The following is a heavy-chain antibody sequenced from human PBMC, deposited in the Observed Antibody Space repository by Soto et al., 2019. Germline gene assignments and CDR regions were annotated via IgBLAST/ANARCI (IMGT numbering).Heavy chain of an antibody. V-gene: IGHV1-69*13. CDR2: IIPIFGTA. J-gene: IGHJ6*02. D-gene: IGHD3-10*01. Sequence: SVKVSCKASGGTFSSYAISWVRQAPGQGLEWMGGIIPIFGTANYAQKFQGRVTITADESTSTAYMELSSLRSEDTAVYYCARSTGAGRGTYYYGMDVWGQGTTVTVSS. CDR1: GGTFSSYA. CDR3: ARSTGAGRGTYYYGMDV.